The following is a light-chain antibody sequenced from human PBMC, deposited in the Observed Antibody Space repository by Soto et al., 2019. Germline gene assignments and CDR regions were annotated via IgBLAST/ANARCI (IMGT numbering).Light chain of an antibody. Sequence: EIVMTQSPATLSVSQGERATLSCRASQSVSSNLAWYQQKPGQAPRLLIYGASTRATGIPERFSGIGSGTEFTLTISSLQSEDLAVYYCQQYDNWLRTFGQGTKMEIK. J-gene: IGKJ2*01. CDR2: GAS. V-gene: IGKV3-15*01. CDR3: QQYDNWLRT. CDR1: QSVSSN.